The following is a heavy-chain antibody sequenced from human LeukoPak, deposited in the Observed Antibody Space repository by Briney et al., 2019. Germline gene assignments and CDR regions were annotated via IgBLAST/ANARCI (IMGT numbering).Heavy chain of an antibody. Sequence: SGPTLVKPTQTLTLTCTFSGFSLSTSGVGVGWIRQPPGKALEWLALIYWDDDKRYSPSLKSRLTITKDTSKNQVVLTMTNMDPVDTATYYCAHHVLPSRKMGNGYYFDYWGQGTLVTVSS. V-gene: IGHV2-5*02. CDR2: IYWDDDK. CDR1: GFSLSTSGVG. J-gene: IGHJ4*02. CDR3: AHHVLPSRKMGNGYYFDY. D-gene: IGHD4-23*01.